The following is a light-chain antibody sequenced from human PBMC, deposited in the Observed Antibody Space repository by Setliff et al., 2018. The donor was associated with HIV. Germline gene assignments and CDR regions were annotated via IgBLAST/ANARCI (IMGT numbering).Light chain of an antibody. CDR1: SNDVGSYNY. J-gene: IGLJ1*01. CDR2: DVT. V-gene: IGLV2-14*03. Sequence: QSVLTQPASVSGAPGQSITISCTGASNDVGSYNYVPWYQQHPGKAPKLMIYDVTNRPSGVSDRFSGSKSGNTASLTISGLQAEDEADYYCNSYTSTYTYIFGSGTKVTVL. CDR3: NSYTSTYTYI.